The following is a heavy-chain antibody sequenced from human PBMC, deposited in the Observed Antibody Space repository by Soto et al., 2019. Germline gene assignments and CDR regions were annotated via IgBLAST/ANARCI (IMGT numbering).Heavy chain of an antibody. CDR1: GGSFSGYY. CDR3: ARHDQDYGDYIDY. Sequence: PSETLSLTCAVYGGSFSGYYWSWIRQPPGKGLEWIGEINHSGSTNYTPSLKSRVTISVDTSKNQFSLKLSSVTAADTAVYYCARHDQDYGDYIDYWGQGTLVTVSS. D-gene: IGHD4-17*01. V-gene: IGHV4-34*01. J-gene: IGHJ4*02. CDR2: INHSGST.